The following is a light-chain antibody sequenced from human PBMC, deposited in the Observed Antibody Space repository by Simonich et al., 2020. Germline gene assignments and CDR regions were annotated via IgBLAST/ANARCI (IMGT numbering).Light chain of an antibody. J-gene: IGLJ3*02. CDR1: SSGVGGYNY. Sequence: QSALTQPRSVSGSPGQSVTISCTGTSSGVGGYNYVSWYQQHPAKAPKLMIYDFSEGPPGVPDRFAGSKSGNPASLTISGRQAEDEADYYFCSYAGSYTLVFGGGTKLTVL. V-gene: IGLV2-11*01. CDR2: DFS. CDR3: CSYAGSYTLV.